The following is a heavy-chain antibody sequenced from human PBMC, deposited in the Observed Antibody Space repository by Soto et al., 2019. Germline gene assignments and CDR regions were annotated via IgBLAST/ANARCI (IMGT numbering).Heavy chain of an antibody. CDR2: MDPNSGDT. J-gene: IGHJ6*02. Sequence: ASVKVSCKTSGYTFSTYDINWVRQAPGQGLEWMGWMDPNSGDTGYAQKFLGRLTMTRDSSIRTVYMELSSLSSEDTAVYYCARVNYYGSGSYQDFFYFYALDVWGQGTTVTVSS. V-gene: IGHV1-8*01. D-gene: IGHD3-10*01. CDR1: GYTFSTYD. CDR3: ARVNYYGSGSYQDFFYFYALDV.